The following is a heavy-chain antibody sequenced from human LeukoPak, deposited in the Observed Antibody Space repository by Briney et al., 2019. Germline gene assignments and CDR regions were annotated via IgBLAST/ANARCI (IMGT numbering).Heavy chain of an antibody. CDR3: ARDRSGSYSSSYWFDP. Sequence: PSETLSLTCTVSGGSISSYYWSWIRQPAGKGLEWIGRIYTSGTTNYNPSLKSRVTMSVDTSKNHFSLRLNSVTAADTAVYYCARDRSGSYSSSYWFDPWGQGTLVTVSS. V-gene: IGHV4-4*07. D-gene: IGHD6-6*01. CDR2: IYTSGTT. CDR1: GGSISSYY. J-gene: IGHJ5*02.